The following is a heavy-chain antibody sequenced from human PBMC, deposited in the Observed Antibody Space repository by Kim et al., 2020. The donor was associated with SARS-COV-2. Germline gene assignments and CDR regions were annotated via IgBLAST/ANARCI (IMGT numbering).Heavy chain of an antibody. CDR3: ARGGVVVTAGRFDP. CDR2: IYYSGST. J-gene: IGHJ5*02. CDR1: GDSIRSGGFY. V-gene: IGHV4-31*03. Sequence: SETLSLTCTISGDSIRSGGFYWSWLRQHPGKGLEWIGYIYYSGSTYYNPSLKDRLTMSVDTSKNQFSLNLTYVTAADTAIYYCARGGVVVTAGRFDPWGQGILVTVSS. D-gene: IGHD2-21*02.